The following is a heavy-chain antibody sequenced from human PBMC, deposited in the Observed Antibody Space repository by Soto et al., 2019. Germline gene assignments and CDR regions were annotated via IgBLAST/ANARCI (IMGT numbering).Heavy chain of an antibody. CDR2: ISAYNGNT. CDR3: ARDFWDRSSYYSGNNWFDP. V-gene: IGHV1-18*01. Sequence: ASVKVSCKASGYTFTSYGISWVRQAPGQGLEWMGWISAYNGNTNYAQKLQGRVTMTTDTSTSTAYMELRSLRSDDTAVYYCARDFWDRSSYYSGNNWFDPWGQGTLVTVSS. D-gene: IGHD3-3*01. J-gene: IGHJ5*02. CDR1: GYTFTSYG.